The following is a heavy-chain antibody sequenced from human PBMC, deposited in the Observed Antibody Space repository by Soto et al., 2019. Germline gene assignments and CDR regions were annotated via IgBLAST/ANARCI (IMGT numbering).Heavy chain of an antibody. D-gene: IGHD3-10*01. CDR2: IYYSGST. CDR1: GGSISSSSYY. J-gene: IGHJ5*02. Sequence: ASGTLSLTCTFSGGSISSSSYYWGWIRQPPGKGLEWIGSIYYSGSTYYNPSLKSRVTISVDTSKNQFSLKLSSVTAADTAVYYCARQSYYGSGSYNWFDPWGQGTLVTVSS. V-gene: IGHV4-39*01. CDR3: ARQSYYGSGSYNWFDP.